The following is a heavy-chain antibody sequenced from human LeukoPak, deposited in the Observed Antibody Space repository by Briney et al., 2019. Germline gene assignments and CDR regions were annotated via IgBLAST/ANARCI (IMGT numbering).Heavy chain of an antibody. CDR3: ARGLTMVRGVNLFY. CDR2: IKQDGSEK. V-gene: IGHV3-7*01. D-gene: IGHD3-10*01. Sequence: ETLSLTCAVYGGSFSGYYWSWIRQAPGKGLEWVANIKQDGSEKYYVDSVKGRFTISRDNAKNSLYLQTNSLRAEDTAVYYCARGLTMVRGVNLFYWGQGTLVTVSS. J-gene: IGHJ4*02. CDR1: GGSFSGYY.